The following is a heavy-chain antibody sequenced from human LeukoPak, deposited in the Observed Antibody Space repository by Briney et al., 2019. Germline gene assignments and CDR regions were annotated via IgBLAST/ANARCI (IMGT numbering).Heavy chain of an antibody. V-gene: IGHV3-7*05. CDR3: ARIDHYESSGYYSYYFDY. CDR1: GFTFSSYW. CDR2: IKQDGSEK. D-gene: IGHD3-22*01. Sequence: QTGGPLRLSCAASGFTFSSYWMSWVRQAPGKGLEWVANIKQDGSEKYYVDSVKGRFTISRDNAKNSLYLQMNSLRAEDTAVYYCARIDHYESSGYYSYYFDYWGQGALVTVSS. J-gene: IGHJ4*02.